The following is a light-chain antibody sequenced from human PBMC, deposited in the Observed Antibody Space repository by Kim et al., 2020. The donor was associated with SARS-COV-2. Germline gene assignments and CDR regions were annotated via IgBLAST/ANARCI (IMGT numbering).Light chain of an antibody. V-gene: IGKV1-39*01. J-gene: IGKJ1*01. CDR3: QQSYNTPRT. CDR1: QNINNF. CDR2: AAS. Sequence: ASVGDRVTVTCRASQNINNFLTWYQQKPGKAPEVLIYAASNLQSGVPSRFSGSGSGTDFTLTINSLQPEDFATYYCQQSYNTPRTFGQGTKVDIK.